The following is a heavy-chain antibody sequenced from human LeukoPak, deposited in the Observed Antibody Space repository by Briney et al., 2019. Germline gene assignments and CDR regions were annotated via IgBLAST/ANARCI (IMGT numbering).Heavy chain of an antibody. CDR3: AREQEIQGIPLWFGELGYFDL. D-gene: IGHD3-10*01. Sequence: GGSLRVSCAASGFTFSSYWTSWVRQAPGNGLEWVANIKQDGSEKYYVDSVKGRFTISRDNAKNSLYLQMNSLRAEDTAVYYCAREQEIQGIPLWFGELGYFDLWGRGTLVTVSS. CDR2: IKQDGSEK. V-gene: IGHV3-7*01. J-gene: IGHJ2*01. CDR1: GFTFSSYW.